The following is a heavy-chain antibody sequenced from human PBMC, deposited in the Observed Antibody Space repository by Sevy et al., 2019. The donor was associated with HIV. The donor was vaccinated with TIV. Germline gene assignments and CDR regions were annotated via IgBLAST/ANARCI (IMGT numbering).Heavy chain of an antibody. J-gene: IGHJ4*02. V-gene: IGHV3-23*01. CDR1: GFTFSTYA. CDR3: AKDGSGYCSGGGCYQDFDY. CDR2: ISGTDGGT. Sequence: GGSLRLSCAASGFTFSTYAMNWVRQAPGKGLEWVSTISGTDGGTYYAYSVTGRFTVSRDNSKNTLYLQMNSLRVEDTAVYYCAKDGSGYCSGGGCYQDFDYWGQGTLVTVSS. D-gene: IGHD2-15*01.